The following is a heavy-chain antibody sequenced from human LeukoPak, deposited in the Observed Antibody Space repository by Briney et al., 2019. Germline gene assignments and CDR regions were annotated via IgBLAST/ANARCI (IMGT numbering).Heavy chain of an antibody. CDR3: AKPLSYDSSGYYFHYYGMDV. Sequence: GGSLRLSCAACGFTFSSYAMSWVRQAPGKGLEWVSAISGSGGSTYYADSVKGRFTISRDNSKNTLYLQMNSLRAEDTAVYYCAKPLSYDSSGYYFHYYGMDVWGQGTTVTVSS. D-gene: IGHD3-22*01. CDR1: GFTFSSYA. CDR2: ISGSGGST. V-gene: IGHV3-23*01. J-gene: IGHJ6*02.